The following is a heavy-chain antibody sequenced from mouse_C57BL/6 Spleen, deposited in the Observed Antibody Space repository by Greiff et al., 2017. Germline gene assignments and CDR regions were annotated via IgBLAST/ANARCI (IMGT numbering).Heavy chain of an antibody. V-gene: IGHV5-9-1*02. CDR3: TRVHGSSFYYAMDY. CDR2: ISSGGDYI. D-gene: IGHD1-1*01. Sequence: DVMLVESGEGLVKPGGSLKLSCAASGFTFSSYAMSWVRQTPEKRLEWVAYISSGGDYIYYADTVKGRFTISRDNARNTLYLQMSSLKSEDTAMYYCTRVHGSSFYYAMDYWGQGTSVTVSS. CDR1: GFTFSSYA. J-gene: IGHJ4*01.